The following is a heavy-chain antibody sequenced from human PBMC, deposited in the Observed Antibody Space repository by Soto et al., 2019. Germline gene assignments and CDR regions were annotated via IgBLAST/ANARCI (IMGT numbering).Heavy chain of an antibody. CDR2: VSPDSGNS. CDR1: GYTFTDYD. CDR3: EVTTGY. V-gene: IGHV1-8*01. Sequence: EASVKVSCKTSGYTFTDYDINWVRQATGQGLEWMGWVSPDSGNSGYAQQFQGRVTMTSDTSISTVYMELSNLRSEDTAMYYCEVTTGYWGQGTMVTSPQ. D-gene: IGHD3-9*01. J-gene: IGHJ4*02.